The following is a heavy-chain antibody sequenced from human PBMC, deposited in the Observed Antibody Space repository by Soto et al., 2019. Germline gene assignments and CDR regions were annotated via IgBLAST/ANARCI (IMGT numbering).Heavy chain of an antibody. D-gene: IGHD5-18*01. Sequence: VGQSTRKGLEWMGIINPSGGSTSYAQKFQGRVTMTRDTSTSTVYMELSSLRSEDTAVYYCARDLRGYSYGPDLYYWGQGTLVTVSS. V-gene: IGHV1-46*01. CDR3: ARDLRGYSYGPDLYY. J-gene: IGHJ4*02. CDR2: INPSGGST.